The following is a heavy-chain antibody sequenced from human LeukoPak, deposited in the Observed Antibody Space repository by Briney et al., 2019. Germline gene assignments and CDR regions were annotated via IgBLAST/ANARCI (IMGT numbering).Heavy chain of an antibody. CDR3: ARVYYYDNSGYYDAFDI. CDR2: IIPIFGTA. Sequence: SVKVSCKASGGTFSSYAIRWVRQAPGQGLEWMGGIIPIFGTANYAQKFQGRVTITADESTSTAYMELSSLRSEDTAVYYCARVYYYDNSGYYDAFDIWGQGTMVTVSS. J-gene: IGHJ3*02. D-gene: IGHD3-22*01. V-gene: IGHV1-69*01. CDR1: GGTFSSYA.